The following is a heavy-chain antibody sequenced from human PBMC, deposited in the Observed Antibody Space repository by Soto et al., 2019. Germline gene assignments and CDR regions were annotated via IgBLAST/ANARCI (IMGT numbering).Heavy chain of an antibody. CDR2: ISSSSSTI. D-gene: IGHD2-15*01. V-gene: IGHV3-48*02. CDR1: GFTFSSYS. Sequence: GGSLRLSSAASGFTFSSYSMNWVRQAPGKGLEWVSYISSSSSTIYYADSVKGRFTISRDNAKNSLYLQMNSLRDEDTAVYYCASGYCSGGSCYAPGGMDVWGQGTTVTVSS. CDR3: ASGYCSGGSCYAPGGMDV. J-gene: IGHJ6*02.